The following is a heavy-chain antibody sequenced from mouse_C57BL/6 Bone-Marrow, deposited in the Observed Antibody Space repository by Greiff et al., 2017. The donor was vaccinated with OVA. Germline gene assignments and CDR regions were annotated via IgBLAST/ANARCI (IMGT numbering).Heavy chain of an antibody. CDR1: GYTFTDYY. CDR3: ARERWIAY. J-gene: IGHJ3*01. Sequence: VQLQQSGPELVKPGASVKISCKASGYTFTDYYMNWVKQSHGKSLEWIGDINPNNGGTSYNQKFKGKATLTVDKSSSTAYMELRSLTSEDSAVYYCARERWIAYWGQGTLVTVSA. V-gene: IGHV1-26*01. CDR2: INPNNGGT.